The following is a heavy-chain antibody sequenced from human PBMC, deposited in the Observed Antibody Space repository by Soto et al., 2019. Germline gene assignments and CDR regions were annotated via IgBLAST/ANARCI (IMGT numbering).Heavy chain of an antibody. CDR3: ARDRWFGDYDYGMDV. V-gene: IGHV3-53*01. Sequence: GGSLRLSCAASGFTVSSNYMSWVRQAPGKGLEWVSVIYSGGSTYYADSVKGRLTISRDNSKNTLYLQMNSLRAEDTAVYYCARDRWFGDYDYGMDVRGQGTKVTVSS. CDR2: IYSGGST. D-gene: IGHD3-10*01. CDR1: GFTVSSNY. J-gene: IGHJ6*02.